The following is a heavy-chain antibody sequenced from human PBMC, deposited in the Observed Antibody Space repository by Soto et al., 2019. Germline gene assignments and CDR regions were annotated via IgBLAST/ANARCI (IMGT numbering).Heavy chain of an antibody. J-gene: IGHJ3*02. Sequence: SETLSLTCTVSGGSISSYYWSWIRQPPGKGLEWIGYIYYSGSTNYNPSLKSRVTISVDTSKNQFSLKLSSVTAADTAVYYCAGGYCSSTSCYGDAFDIWGQGTMVTVSS. CDR3: AGGYCSSTSCYGDAFDI. CDR1: GGSISSYY. CDR2: IYYSGST. D-gene: IGHD2-2*01. V-gene: IGHV4-59*08.